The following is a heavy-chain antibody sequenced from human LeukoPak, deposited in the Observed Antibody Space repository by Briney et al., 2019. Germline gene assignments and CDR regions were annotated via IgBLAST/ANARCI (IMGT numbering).Heavy chain of an antibody. D-gene: IGHD5-12*01. V-gene: IGHV3-23*01. Sequence: GGSLRLSCAASGFAFSSYAMSWVRQAPGKGLEWVSSISGSGTNTDYADSVKGRFTISRDNSNHMLYLQMNSLIAEDTAIYYCAKDDDWLRFEHWGRGTPVSVSS. CDR3: AKDDDWLRFEH. CDR1: GFAFSSYA. J-gene: IGHJ4*02. CDR2: ISGSGTNT.